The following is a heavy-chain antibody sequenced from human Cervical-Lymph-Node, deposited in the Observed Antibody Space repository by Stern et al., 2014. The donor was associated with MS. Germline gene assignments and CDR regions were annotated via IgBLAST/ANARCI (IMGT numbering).Heavy chain of an antibody. CDR3: AKVAEDFWSGYSHSNWFDP. D-gene: IGHD3-3*01. V-gene: IGHV4-39*01. Sequence: QLQLQESGPGLVKPSETLSLTCTVSGGSISGSSYYWAWIRQPPGKGLEWIGSVFYSGATFYNPSLKSRVAISVATSKGHFSLKLISMTAADTAVYYCAKVAEDFWSGYSHSNWFDPWGQGTLVIVSA. CDR2: VFYSGAT. J-gene: IGHJ5*02. CDR1: GGSISGSSYY.